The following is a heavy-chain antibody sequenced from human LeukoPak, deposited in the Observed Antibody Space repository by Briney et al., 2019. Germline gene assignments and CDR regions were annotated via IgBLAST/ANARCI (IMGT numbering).Heavy chain of an antibody. V-gene: IGHV4-34*01. D-gene: IGHD3-22*01. CDR2: INHSGST. Sequence: SETLSLTCAVYGGSFSGYYWSWIRQPPGKGLEWIGEINHSGSTNYNPSLKSRVTISVDTSKNQFSLKLSSVTAADTAVYYCARHFDYESTTYYSAYDYWGQGTLVTVSS. CDR1: GGSFSGYY. CDR3: ARHFDYESTTYYSAYDY. J-gene: IGHJ4*02.